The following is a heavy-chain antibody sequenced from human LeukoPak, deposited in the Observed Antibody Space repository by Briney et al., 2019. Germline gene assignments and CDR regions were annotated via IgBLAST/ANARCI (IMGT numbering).Heavy chain of an antibody. J-gene: IGHJ4*02. V-gene: IGHV1-18*04. Sequence: GASVRVSCNPSGYTFTSFGISWVRQAPGQGLEWMGWIGAYNGDTNYAQKFQGRVTMTTDTSTSTAYMDLRGLRSDDTAVYYCTRDHCRGDNCPSFDYWGQGTLVTVSS. D-gene: IGHD2-15*01. CDR2: IGAYNGDT. CDR1: GYTFTSFG. CDR3: TRDHCRGDNCPSFDY.